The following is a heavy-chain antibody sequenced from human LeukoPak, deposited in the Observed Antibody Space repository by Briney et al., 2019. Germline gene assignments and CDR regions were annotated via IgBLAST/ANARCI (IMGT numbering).Heavy chain of an antibody. CDR1: GGSINSYY. J-gene: IGHJ6*02. CDR2: IYYSGST. CDR3: ARQESYYDAMDV. Sequence: PSETLSLTCTVSGGSINSYYWSWIRQPPGKGLEWIGYIYYSGSTNYNPSLKSRVTTSVDTSKNQFSLRLSSVTAADTAVYYCARQESYYDAMDVWGQGTTVIVSS. V-gene: IGHV4-59*01.